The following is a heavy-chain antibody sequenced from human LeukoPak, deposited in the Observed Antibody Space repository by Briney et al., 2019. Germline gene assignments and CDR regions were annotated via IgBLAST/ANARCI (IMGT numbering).Heavy chain of an antibody. V-gene: IGHV3-74*01. CDR3: ARESIYGMDV. D-gene: IGHD6-6*01. J-gene: IGHJ6*02. Sequence: GGSLRLSCAASAFDFSSNWMHWVRHAPGQGLVWVSRIKGDGISTNYADSVKGRFTISRDNAKNSLYLQMNSLRAEDTAVYYCARESIYGMDVWGQGTTVTVSS. CDR1: AFDFSSNW. CDR2: IKGDGIST.